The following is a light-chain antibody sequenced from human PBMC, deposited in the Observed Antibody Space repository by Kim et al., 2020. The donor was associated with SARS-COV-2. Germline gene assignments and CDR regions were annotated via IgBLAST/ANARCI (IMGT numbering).Light chain of an antibody. Sequence: QLVLTQSPSASASLGASVKLTCTLSSGHSSYAIAWHQQQPEKGPRYLMNLNSDGSHTRGDGIPDRFSGSSSGAERYLTISSLQPEDEADYYCQTWGTGIQVFGGGTKLTVL. V-gene: IGLV4-69*01. J-gene: IGLJ3*02. CDR2: LNSDGSH. CDR1: SGHSSYA. CDR3: QTWGTGIQV.